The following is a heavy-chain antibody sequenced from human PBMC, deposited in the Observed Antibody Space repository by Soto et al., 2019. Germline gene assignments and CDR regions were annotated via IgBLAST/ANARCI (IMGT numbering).Heavy chain of an antibody. D-gene: IGHD3-10*01. CDR1: GGTFSSYA. CDR2: IIPIFGTA. Sequence: QVQLVQSGAEVKKPGSSVKVSCKASGGTFSSYAISWVRQAPGQGLEWMGGIIPIFGTANYAQKFQGRVTITADESTSTAYMELSSLRSEDTAVYYCARVEVSDLVSGSFYYGMDVWGQGTTVTVSS. V-gene: IGHV1-69*01. J-gene: IGHJ6*02. CDR3: ARVEVSDLVSGSFYYGMDV.